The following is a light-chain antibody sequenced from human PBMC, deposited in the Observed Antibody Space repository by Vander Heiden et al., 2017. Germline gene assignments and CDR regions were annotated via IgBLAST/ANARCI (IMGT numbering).Light chain of an antibody. Sequence: IQMTQSPSTLSASVGDRVTITCRASQSISSWLAWYQQKPGKAPKLLIYKVSNLESGVPSRFSGSGSGTEFTLTISSLQPEDFATYYCQQYNSYSLTFGPGTKVDIK. CDR2: KVS. V-gene: IGKV1-5*03. CDR1: QSISSW. J-gene: IGKJ3*01. CDR3: QQYNSYSLT.